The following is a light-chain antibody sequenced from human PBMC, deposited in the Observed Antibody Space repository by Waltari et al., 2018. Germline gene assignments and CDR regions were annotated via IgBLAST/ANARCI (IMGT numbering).Light chain of an antibody. CDR3: QQYDNLLIT. CDR2: DAS. V-gene: IGKV1-33*01. CDR1: HDITNH. J-gene: IGKJ5*01. Sequence: DIQMTQSPSSLSASVGDRVHITCQASHDITNHLNWYQQKPGKAPQLLIYDASNFETGVPSRFRGSGSGTDFTFTISSLQPEDIATYYCQQYDNLLITFGQGTRLEIK.